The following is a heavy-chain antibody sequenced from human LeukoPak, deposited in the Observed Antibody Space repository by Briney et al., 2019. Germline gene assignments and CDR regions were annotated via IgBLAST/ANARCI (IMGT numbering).Heavy chain of an antibody. Sequence: SVKVSCKASGGTFSSYAISWVRQAPGQGLEWMGGIIPIFGTANYAQKFQGRVTITADESTSTAYMELSSLRSEDTAVYYCARGAARRLNWFDPWGQGTLVTVSS. J-gene: IGHJ5*02. D-gene: IGHD6-6*01. CDR3: ARGAARRLNWFDP. CDR1: GGTFSSYA. CDR2: IIPIFGTA. V-gene: IGHV1-69*01.